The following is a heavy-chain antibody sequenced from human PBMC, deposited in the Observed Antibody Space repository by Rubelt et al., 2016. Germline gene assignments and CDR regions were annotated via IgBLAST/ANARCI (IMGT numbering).Heavy chain of an antibody. Sequence: QMQLVQSGPEVKKPGTSVKVSCKASGFTFTSSAVQWVRQARGQRLEWIGRIVGGSGNTNYAQKFQGRVTMTTDTSTSTAYMELSSLRSDDTAVYYCARDLTYNLPAYWGQGTLVTVSS. CDR1: GFTFTSSA. V-gene: IGHV1-58*01. CDR3: ARDLTYNLPAY. J-gene: IGHJ4*02. D-gene: IGHD5-24*01. CDR2: IVGGSGNT.